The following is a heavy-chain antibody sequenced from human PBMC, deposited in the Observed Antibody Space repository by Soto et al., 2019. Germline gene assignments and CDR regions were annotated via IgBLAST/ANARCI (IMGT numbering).Heavy chain of an antibody. J-gene: IGHJ4*02. CDR1: GFTFSSYA. Sequence: GSLRLSCAASGFTFSSYAMSWVRQAPGKGLEWVSAISGSGGSTYYADSVKGRFTISRDNSKNTLYLQMNSLRAEDTAVYYCAKVKEGYCSGGSCYHFDYWGQGTLVTVSS. V-gene: IGHV3-23*01. D-gene: IGHD2-15*01. CDR2: ISGSGGST. CDR3: AKVKEGYCSGGSCYHFDY.